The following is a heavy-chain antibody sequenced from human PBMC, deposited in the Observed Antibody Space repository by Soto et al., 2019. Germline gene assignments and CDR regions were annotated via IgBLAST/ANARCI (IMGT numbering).Heavy chain of an antibody. D-gene: IGHD3-22*01. V-gene: IGHV3-23*01. CDR2: ISGSGTGT. J-gene: IGHJ6*02. Sequence: PGGSLRLSCAASGFTFSSYAMSWVRQAPGKGLEWVSGISGSGTGTYYADSVKGRFTISRDNSKNTLYLQMDSLRAEDTAVYYCGKVDSSGYRHGMEVWGQGTTVTVSS. CDR3: GKVDSSGYRHGMEV. CDR1: GFTFSSYA.